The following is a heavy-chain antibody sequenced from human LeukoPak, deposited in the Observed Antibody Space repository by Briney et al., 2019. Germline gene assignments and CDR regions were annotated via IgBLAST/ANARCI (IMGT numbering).Heavy chain of an antibody. CDR3: ATFQSIWFGEYGRDY. CDR1: GGSISSSGYY. CDR2: IYYSGST. V-gene: IGHV4-39*01. D-gene: IGHD3-10*01. Sequence: SETLSLTCTVSGGSISSSGYYWGWIRQPPGKGLGWIGSIYYSGSTYYNPSLKGRVTISIDTSSNQFSKDQFSLKLSSVTAADTAVYYCATFQSIWFGEYGRDYWGQGTLVTVSS. J-gene: IGHJ4*02.